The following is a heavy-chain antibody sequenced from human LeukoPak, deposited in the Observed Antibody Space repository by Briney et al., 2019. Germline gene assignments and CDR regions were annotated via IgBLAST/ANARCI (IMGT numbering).Heavy chain of an antibody. V-gene: IGHV1-2*02. D-gene: IGHD3-10*01. CDR3: ARNLWFGESSDAFDM. CDR1: GYTFTGYY. Sequence: GASVKVSCKASGYTFTGYYIHWVRQAPGQGLEWMGWINPKSGGTNYAQKFQSRVTMTRDTSISTAYMDMSSLRSDDTAVYYCARNLWFGESSDAFDMWGQGTMVTVSS. CDR2: INPKSGGT. J-gene: IGHJ3*02.